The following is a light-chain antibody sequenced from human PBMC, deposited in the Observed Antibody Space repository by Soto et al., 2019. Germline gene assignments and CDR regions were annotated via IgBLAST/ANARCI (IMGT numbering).Light chain of an antibody. CDR1: SSDVGGYNY. CDR3: VSYATSSTLV. J-gene: IGLJ3*02. CDR2: EVS. V-gene: IGLV2-14*01. Sequence: QSALTQPASVSGSPGQSITISCTGTSSDVGGYNYVSWYQQHPAKGPKLMIYEVSNRPSGGYHRVYGSKSGNTASLTISRLHAEEEAYYYCVSYATSSTLVLGGGTQLTVL.